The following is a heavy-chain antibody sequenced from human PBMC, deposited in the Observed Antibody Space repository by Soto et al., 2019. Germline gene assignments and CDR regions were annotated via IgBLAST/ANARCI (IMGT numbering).Heavy chain of an antibody. CDR2: ITSSSSTI. D-gene: IGHD1-26*01. CDR1: GFTFSSYS. Sequence: PGGSLRLSCAASGFTFSSYSMNWVRQAPGKGLEWVSFITSSSSTIYYADSVKGRFTISKDNAKNLLYLQMNSLRAEDTAVYYCASGIVGATTYGMDVWGQGTTVTVSS. J-gene: IGHJ6*02. V-gene: IGHV3-48*01. CDR3: ASGIVGATTYGMDV.